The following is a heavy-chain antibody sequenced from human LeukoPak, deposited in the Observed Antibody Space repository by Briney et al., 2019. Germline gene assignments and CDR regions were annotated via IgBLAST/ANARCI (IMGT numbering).Heavy chain of an antibody. CDR2: VSHSGSS. D-gene: IGHD4-23*01. CDR3: ARGIFYGGRNQYIWLDL. J-gene: IGHJ5*02. Sequence: SEALSLTCAVYGGPFRGFFWSWIRQAPGKGLEWIGEVSHSGSSNYNPSLKSRINISLDTSKSQFSLRLTSVTAADTAVYYCARGIFYGGRNQYIWLDLWGQGTLVTVSS. CDR1: GGPFRGFF. V-gene: IGHV4-34*01.